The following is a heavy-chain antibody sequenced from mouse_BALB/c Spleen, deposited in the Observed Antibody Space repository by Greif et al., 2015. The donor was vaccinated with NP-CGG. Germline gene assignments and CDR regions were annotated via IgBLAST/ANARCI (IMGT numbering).Heavy chain of an antibody. V-gene: IGHV1-15*01. D-gene: IGHD1-1*01. CDR3: TRILLRRCPFDY. J-gene: IGHJ2*01. CDR1: GYTFTDYE. CDR2: IHPGSGGT. Sequence: QVQLQQPGAELVRPGASGKLSCKALGYTFTDYEMHWVKQTPVHGLDWIGAIHPGSGGTAYNQKFKGKATLTADKSSSTAYMELSSLTSDDSAVYYRTRILLRRCPFDYWGQGTALTVSS.